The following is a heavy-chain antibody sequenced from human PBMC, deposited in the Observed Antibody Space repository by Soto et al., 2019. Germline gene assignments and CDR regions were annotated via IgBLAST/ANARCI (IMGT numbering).Heavy chain of an antibody. V-gene: IGHV3-23*01. CDR3: AKDLVLRYFDWLPQYFDY. J-gene: IGHJ4*02. D-gene: IGHD3-9*01. Sequence: EVQLLESGGGLVQPGGSLRLSCAASGFTFSSYAMSWVRQAPGKGLEWVSAISGSGGSTYYADSVKGRFTISRDNSKNTLYVQMNRRRAEDTAVSYCAKDLVLRYFDWLPQYFDYWGQGTLVTVSS. CDR1: GFTFSSYA. CDR2: ISGSGGST.